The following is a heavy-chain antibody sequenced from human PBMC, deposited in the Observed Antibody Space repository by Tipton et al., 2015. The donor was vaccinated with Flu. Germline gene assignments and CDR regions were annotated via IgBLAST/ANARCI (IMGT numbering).Heavy chain of an antibody. J-gene: IGHJ4*02. CDR2: INHSGST. Sequence: LRLSCAVYGGSFSGYYWSWIRQPPGKGLEWIGEINHSGSTNYNPSLKSRVTISVDTSKNQFSLKLSSVTAADTAVYYCARGKGGGLYDFWSGYPRYYFDSWGQGTLVTVSS. CDR1: GGSFSGYY. V-gene: IGHV4-34*01. CDR3: ARGKGGGLYDFWSGYPRYYFDS. D-gene: IGHD3-3*01.